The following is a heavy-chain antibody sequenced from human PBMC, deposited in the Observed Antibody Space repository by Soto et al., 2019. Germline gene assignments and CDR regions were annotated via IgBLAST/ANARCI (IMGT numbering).Heavy chain of an antibody. J-gene: IGHJ6*02. V-gene: IGHV3-23*01. Sequence: GGSLRLSCAASGFTFSSYAMSWVRQAPGKGLEWVSAISGSGGSTYYADSVKGRFTISRDNSKNTLYLQMNSLRAEDTAVYYCAKDERSYTYYDFWSGYPVGMDVWGQGTTVTVSS. D-gene: IGHD3-3*01. CDR2: ISGSGGST. CDR1: GFTFSSYA. CDR3: AKDERSYTYYDFWSGYPVGMDV.